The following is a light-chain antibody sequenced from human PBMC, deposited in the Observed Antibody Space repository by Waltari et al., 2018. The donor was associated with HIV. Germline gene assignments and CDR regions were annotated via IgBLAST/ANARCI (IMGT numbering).Light chain of an antibody. CDR3: SSYTTSNTWV. Sequence: QSALTQPASVSGSPGQSVTISCTGTSSDIGHYNYVSWYQQDSGKVPKLIIAEVSTRPSGVSGRFSGSKSGNTASLTISGLQAEDEADYYCSSYTTSNTWVFGGGTELTVL. CDR2: EVS. V-gene: IGLV2-14*01. J-gene: IGLJ3*02. CDR1: SSDIGHYNY.